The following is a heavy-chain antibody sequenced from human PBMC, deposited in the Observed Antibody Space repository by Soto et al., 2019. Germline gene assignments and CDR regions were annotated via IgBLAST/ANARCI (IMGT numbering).Heavy chain of an antibody. V-gene: IGHV1-3*04. CDR2: INTGNGNT. Sequence: VASVKVSCKASGYNFTTYAMLWVRQAPGQRLEWMGWINTGNGNTKYSPKFQGRVTITRDTSASTAYMELSSLKSEDTAVYYCARGERLYYYYSGMDVWGQGSTVTVSS. J-gene: IGHJ6*02. D-gene: IGHD3-3*01. CDR1: GYNFTTYA. CDR3: ARGERLYYYYSGMDV.